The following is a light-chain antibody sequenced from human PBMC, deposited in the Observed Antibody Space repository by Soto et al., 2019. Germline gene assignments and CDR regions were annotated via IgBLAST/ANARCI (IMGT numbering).Light chain of an antibody. V-gene: IGLV2-11*01. CDR3: CSYAGSYTYV. CDR2: SVS. Sequence: QSALTQPRSVSGSPGQSITISCTGTSSDVGGHNYVSWYQQYPGKAPKLLLSSVSKRPSGVPDRFSGSKSGNTASLTISGLRAEDEADYYCCSYAGSYTYVFGTGTKVTV. CDR1: SSDVGGHNY. J-gene: IGLJ1*01.